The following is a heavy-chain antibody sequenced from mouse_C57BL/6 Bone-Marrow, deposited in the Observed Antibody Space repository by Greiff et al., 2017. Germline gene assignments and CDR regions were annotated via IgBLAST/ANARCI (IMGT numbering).Heavy chain of an antibody. J-gene: IGHJ2*01. V-gene: IGHV1-64*01. D-gene: IGHD1-1*01. CDR3: AKFFAFDDYGSCLDY. CDR1: GYTFTGYW. CDR2: IHPNSGST. Sequence: QVQLQQPGAELVKPGASVKLSCKASGYTFTGYWMHWVKQRPGQGLEWIGMIHPNSGSTNYNEKFKSKSTLTVYKSSSTAYMQRSSLTSEDSAVYDFAKFFAFDDYGSCLDYWGQGTTLTVSS.